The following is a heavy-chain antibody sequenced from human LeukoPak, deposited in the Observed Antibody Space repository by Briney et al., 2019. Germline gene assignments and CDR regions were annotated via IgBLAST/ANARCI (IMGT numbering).Heavy chain of an antibody. Sequence: PGGSLRLSCAASGFTFSNYWMSWLRQAPGKGLEWVANIRQDGNEKYYVDSVKGRFTISRDNAQNSLYLQLNSLRAEDTAVYYCARGPPYYDILTGYYVDAFDIWGQGTMVTVSS. CDR3: ARGPPYYDILTGYYVDAFDI. CDR1: GFTFSNYW. D-gene: IGHD3-9*01. J-gene: IGHJ3*02. CDR2: IRQDGNEK. V-gene: IGHV3-7*01.